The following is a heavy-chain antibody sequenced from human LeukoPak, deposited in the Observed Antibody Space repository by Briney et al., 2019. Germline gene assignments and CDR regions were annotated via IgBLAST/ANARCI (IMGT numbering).Heavy chain of an antibody. D-gene: IGHD1-1*01. Sequence: QPGGSLRLSCATSGFSFSNFWMSWVRQVPGRGLQWVANIHPEGNEKYHVESVKGRFTISRDNARNLVFLQMNGLRVEDTAVYYCARGDDFSGDHWGQGTLVTVSS. CDR3: ARGDDFSGDH. CDR2: IHPEGNEK. V-gene: IGHV3-7*04. CDR1: GFSFSNFW. J-gene: IGHJ4*02.